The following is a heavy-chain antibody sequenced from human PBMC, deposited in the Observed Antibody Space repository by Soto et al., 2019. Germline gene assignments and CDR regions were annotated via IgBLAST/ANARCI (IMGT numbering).Heavy chain of an antibody. CDR3: VSDPPRNDY. J-gene: IGHJ4*02. Sequence: QAQLVQSGAEVKKPGASVKVSCKASGYYFSSYGISCVRPAPGQGLEWMGGISASNGNRDNAQQFQGRANMTSDSSRTTAYMQLRSLRSDDTAVYYCVSDPPRNDYWGQGTLVNVSS. CDR1: GYYFSSYG. V-gene: IGHV1-18*04. CDR2: ISASNGNR.